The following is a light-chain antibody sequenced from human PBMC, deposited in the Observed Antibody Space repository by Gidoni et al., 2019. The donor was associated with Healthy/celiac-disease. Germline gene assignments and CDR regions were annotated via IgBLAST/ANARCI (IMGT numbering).Light chain of an antibody. CDR1: QSISIY. CDR3: QQSYSTPYT. CDR2: AAS. J-gene: IGKJ2*01. V-gene: IGKV1-39*01. Sequence: DIQMTQSPSSLSASVGDRVTITCRASQSISIYLNWYQQKPGKAPKLLIYAASSLQSGVPSRFSGSGPGTDFTLTIRSLQPEDFATYYCQQSYSTPYTFGQGTKLEIK.